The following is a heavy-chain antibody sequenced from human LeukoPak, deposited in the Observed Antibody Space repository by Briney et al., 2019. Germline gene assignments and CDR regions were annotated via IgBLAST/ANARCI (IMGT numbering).Heavy chain of an antibody. V-gene: IGHV4-59*01. CDR3: AKVVSSGRCLFNCFDP. Sequence: SETLSLTCIVSGASINNSYWTWMRQPPGKGLEWIGYMDDSENGNYNPSLKSRLTISVDTSKKEFSLKLSSVTAADTAVYYCAKVVSSGRCLFNCFDPWGQGTLVTDSS. D-gene: IGHD3-10*02. J-gene: IGHJ5*02. CDR1: GASINNSY. CDR2: MDDSENG.